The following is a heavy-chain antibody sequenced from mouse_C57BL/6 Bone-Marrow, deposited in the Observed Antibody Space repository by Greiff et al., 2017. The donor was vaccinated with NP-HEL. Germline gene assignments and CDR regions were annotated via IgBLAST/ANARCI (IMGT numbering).Heavy chain of an antibody. J-gene: IGHJ4*01. CDR3: ALYYYGSSYGGY. CDR2: IDPSDSYT. Sequence: VQLQQPGAELVRPGTSVKLSCKASGYTFTSYWMHWVKQRPGQGLEWIGVIDPSDSYTNYNQKFKGKATLTVDTSSSTAYMQLSSLTSEDSAVYYCALYYYGSSYGGYWGQGTSVTVSS. D-gene: IGHD1-1*01. V-gene: IGHV1-59*01. CDR1: GYTFTSYW.